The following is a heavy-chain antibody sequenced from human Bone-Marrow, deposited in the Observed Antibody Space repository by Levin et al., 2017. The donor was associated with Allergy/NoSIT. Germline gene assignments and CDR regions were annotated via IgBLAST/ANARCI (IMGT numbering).Heavy chain of an antibody. Sequence: PSETLSLTCAVYGGSFSDYYWNWIRQSPDKGLEWIGEINKNGSTNYNPSLKSRVTILIDTSKKQFSLKLKSVTAADTAVYYCARGEAVADFWGQGTRVTVSS. V-gene: IGHV4-34*01. CDR2: INKNGST. D-gene: IGHD4-23*01. CDR1: GGSFSDYY. J-gene: IGHJ4*02. CDR3: ARGEAVADF.